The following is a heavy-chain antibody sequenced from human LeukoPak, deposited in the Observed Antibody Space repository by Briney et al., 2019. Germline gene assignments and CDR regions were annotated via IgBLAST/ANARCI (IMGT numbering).Heavy chain of an antibody. J-gene: IGHJ4*02. V-gene: IGHV3-15*01. D-gene: IGHD1-26*01. CDR2: IKSKTDGGTT. Sequence: KPGGSLRLSCSAPGFTFTNAWMSWVRQALGKGLEWVGRIKSKTDGGTTDYAAPVKGRFSISRDDSKNTLYLQMNSLKSEDTAVYYCQGGRFWGQGTLVTVSS. CDR1: GFTFTNAW. CDR3: QGGRF.